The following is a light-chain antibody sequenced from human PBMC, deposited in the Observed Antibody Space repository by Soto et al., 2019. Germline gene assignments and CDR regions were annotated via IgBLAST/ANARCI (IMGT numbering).Light chain of an antibody. CDR1: QGISNH. V-gene: IGKV1-27*01. CDR2: AAS. CDR3: QKFTSAPCT. Sequence: DIQMTQSPSSLSASVGDRVTITCRASQGISNHLAWYQQKPGKLPNLLIYAASILQSGVPSRCSGSGSGTDFTLTISSLPPEDVGIYYWQKFTSAPCTFGGGTKVEI. J-gene: IGKJ4*01.